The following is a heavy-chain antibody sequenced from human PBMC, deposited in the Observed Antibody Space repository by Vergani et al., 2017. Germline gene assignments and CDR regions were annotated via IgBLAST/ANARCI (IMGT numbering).Heavy chain of an antibody. CDR2: ISWNSGSI. CDR3: AKGLYNWNDGVDY. V-gene: IGHV3-9*01. D-gene: IGHD1-1*01. CDR1: GFTFDDYA. J-gene: IGHJ4*02. Sequence: EVQLLESGGGLVQPGGSLRLSCAASGFTFDDYAMHWVRQAPGKGLEWVSGISWNSGSIGYADSVKGRFTISRDNAKNSLYLQMNSLRAEDTALYYCAKGLYNWNDGVDYWGQGTLVTVSS.